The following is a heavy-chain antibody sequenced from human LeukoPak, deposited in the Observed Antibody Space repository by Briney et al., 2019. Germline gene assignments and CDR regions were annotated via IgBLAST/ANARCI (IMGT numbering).Heavy chain of an antibody. CDR3: AKGDTAMVSLYYYMDV. CDR2: ISWDGGST. CDR1: GFTSDDYA. Sequence: GGSLRLSCAASGFTSDDYAMHWVRQAPGKGLEWVSLISWDGGSTYYADSVKGRFTISRDNSKNSLYLQMNSLRAEDTALYYCAKGDTAMVSLYYYMDVWGKGTTVTVSS. D-gene: IGHD5-18*01. V-gene: IGHV3-43D*03. J-gene: IGHJ6*03.